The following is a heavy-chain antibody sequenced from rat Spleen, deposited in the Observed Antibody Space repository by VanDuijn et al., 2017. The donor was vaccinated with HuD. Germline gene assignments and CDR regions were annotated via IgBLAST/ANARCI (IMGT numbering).Heavy chain of an antibody. J-gene: IGHJ2*01. V-gene: IGHV5-31*01. CDR1: GFIFNNYW. D-gene: IGHD4-3*01. Sequence: EVQLVESGGGLVQPGRTLKLSCVASGFIFNNYWMTWIRQAPGKGLEWVASISHSGGNTYYSDSVKGRFSISREDGGSTLYLQMNSLRSEDTATYYCAVSGYGYWGQGVMVTVSS. CDR3: AVSGYGY. CDR2: ISHSGGNT.